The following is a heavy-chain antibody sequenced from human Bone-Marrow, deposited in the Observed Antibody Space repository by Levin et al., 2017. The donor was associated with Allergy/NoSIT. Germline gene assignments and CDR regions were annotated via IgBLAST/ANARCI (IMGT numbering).Heavy chain of an antibody. V-gene: IGHV3-30*18. J-gene: IGHJ4*02. CDR2: ISYDGSSK. D-gene: IGHD3-10*01. Sequence: SCAASGFTFSNYGMHWVRQAPGKGLEWVALISYDGSSKYYADSVKVRLALSRDNSKNMVFLQMNSLRVDDTAVYYCAKDPFGEFDNWGQGALVTVSS. CDR1: GFTFSNYG. CDR3: AKDPFGEFDN.